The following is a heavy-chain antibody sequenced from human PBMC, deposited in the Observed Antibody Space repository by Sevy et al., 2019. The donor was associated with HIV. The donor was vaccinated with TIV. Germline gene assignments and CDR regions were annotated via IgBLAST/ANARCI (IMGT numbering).Heavy chain of an antibody. J-gene: IGHJ6*02. CDR3: TTEALDGDYGDYYVYGMDV. CDR1: GFPFSNAW. V-gene: IGHV3-15*01. CDR2: IKGKIDDGTT. Sequence: GGSLRLSCAAFGFPFSNAWMNWVRQAPGKGLEWVGRIKGKIDDGTTDYAAPVKGRFTISKDDSKNTLYLQMNSLKTEDTAVYYCTTEALDGDYGDYYVYGMDVWGQGTTVTVSS. D-gene: IGHD4-17*01.